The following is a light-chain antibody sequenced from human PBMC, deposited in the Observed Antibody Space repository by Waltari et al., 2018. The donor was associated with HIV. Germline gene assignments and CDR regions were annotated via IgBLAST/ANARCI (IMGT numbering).Light chain of an antibody. CDR1: QSVSSSY. Sequence: EIVLTQSTGTLSLSPGERATLSCRASQSVSSSYLAWYQQKPGQAPRLLIDGASSRATGIPDRFSGSGSGTDFTLTISRLEPEDFAVYYCQQYGSSPPYSFGQGTKLEIK. V-gene: IGKV3-20*01. J-gene: IGKJ2*03. CDR2: GAS. CDR3: QQYGSSPPYS.